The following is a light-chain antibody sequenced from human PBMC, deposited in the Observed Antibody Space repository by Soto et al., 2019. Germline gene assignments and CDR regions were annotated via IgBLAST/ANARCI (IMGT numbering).Light chain of an antibody. CDR3: VFYSGSGIRV. CDR1: SGSVSASYG. CDR2: SAY. Sequence: QTVVTQEPSFSVSPGGTVTLTCCLSSGSVSASYGPSWYQQTPGQAPRRLIYSAYTRSSGVPDRFSGSILGNKAALSFTGAQADDETNYSSVFYSGSGIRVSGGGPTLTVL. J-gene: IGLJ3*02. V-gene: IGLV8-61*01.